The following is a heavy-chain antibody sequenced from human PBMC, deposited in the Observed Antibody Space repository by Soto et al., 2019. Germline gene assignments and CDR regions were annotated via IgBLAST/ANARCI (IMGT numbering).Heavy chain of an antibody. V-gene: IGHV4-61*01. J-gene: IGHJ3*02. CDR1: GGSVSSGSDY. Sequence: SETLCLTCTVSGGSVSSGSDYWSWIRQPPGKGLEWIGYIYYSGSTNYNPSLKSRVTISVDTSKNQFSLKLSSVTAADTAVYYCARFTYYYDSSGYFDAFDIWGQGTMVTVSS. CDR2: IYYSGST. CDR3: ARFTYYYDSSGYFDAFDI. D-gene: IGHD3-22*01.